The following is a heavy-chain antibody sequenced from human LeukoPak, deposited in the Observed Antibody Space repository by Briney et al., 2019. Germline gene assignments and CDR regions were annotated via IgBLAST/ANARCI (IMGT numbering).Heavy chain of an antibody. CDR3: ARELRRNDI. J-gene: IGHJ3*02. V-gene: IGHV1-8*03. Sequence: ASVKLSCKASGYAFTSYDSNWVRQATGQGLEWMGYMNPNRGNEGNAQKFRGRVTITTDTSISTAYMELSGLTSEDTAVYHCARELRRNDIWGQGTLVTVSS. CDR2: MNPNRGNE. D-gene: IGHD6-25*01. CDR1: GYAFTSYD.